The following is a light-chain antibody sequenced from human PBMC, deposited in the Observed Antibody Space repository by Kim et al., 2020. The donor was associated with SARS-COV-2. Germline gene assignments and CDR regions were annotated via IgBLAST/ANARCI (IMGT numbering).Light chain of an antibody. CDR1: QSVGNNY. J-gene: IGKJ4*01. Sequence: SPGERATHSCRASQSVGNNYLAWYQQNPGQAPRLLTYGASSRAAGIPDRCSGSGSGTDFTLTISRLEPEDFAVYYCHQSATSPRTFGGGTKVDIK. CDR3: HQSATSPRT. V-gene: IGKV3-20*01. CDR2: GAS.